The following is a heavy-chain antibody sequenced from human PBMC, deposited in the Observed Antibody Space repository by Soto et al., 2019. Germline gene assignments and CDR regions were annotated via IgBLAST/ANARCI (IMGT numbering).Heavy chain of an antibody. J-gene: IGHJ1*01. V-gene: IGHV3-21*01. CDR3: ARTSTGYSSGWYFQH. Sequence: GGSLRLSCAASGFTFSSYSMNWVRQAPGKGLEWVSSISSSSSYIYYADSVKGRFTISRDNAKNSLYLQMNSLRAEDTAVYYCARTSTGYSSGWYFQHWGQGTLVTVSS. CDR1: GFTFSSYS. CDR2: ISSSSSYI. D-gene: IGHD6-19*01.